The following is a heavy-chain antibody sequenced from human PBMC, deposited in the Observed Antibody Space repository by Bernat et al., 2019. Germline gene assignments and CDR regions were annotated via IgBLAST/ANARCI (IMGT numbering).Heavy chain of an antibody. V-gene: IGHV3-7*03. J-gene: IGHJ4*02. CDR2: IKQDGSEK. Sequence: EFQLVESGGGLVQPGGSLRLSCAASGFTFSSYWMSWVRQAPGTGLEWVANIKQDGSEKYYVDSVKGRFTIARDNAKNTLYLQMNSLRAEDTAVYYCATSRSFDYWGQGTLVTVSS. CDR3: ATSRSFDY. CDR1: GFTFSSYW.